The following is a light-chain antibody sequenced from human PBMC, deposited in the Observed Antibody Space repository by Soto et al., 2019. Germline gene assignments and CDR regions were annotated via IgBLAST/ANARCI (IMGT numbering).Light chain of an antibody. V-gene: IGKV1-16*01. CDR1: RGIDTY. J-gene: IGKJ5*01. Sequence: DIQMTQSPSSVSASVGDRVTITCRASRGIDTYLAWFQQKPGKAPKTLIYAASSLHSGVPSRFSGSGSGTDFTLTISRLETEDFAVFYCQQYGTSEIIFGQGTRLEIK. CDR2: AAS. CDR3: QQYGTSEII.